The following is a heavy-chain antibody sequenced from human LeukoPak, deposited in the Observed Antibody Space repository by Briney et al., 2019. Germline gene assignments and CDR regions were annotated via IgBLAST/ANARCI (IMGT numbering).Heavy chain of an antibody. V-gene: IGHV3-23*01. CDR3: GKDEQGFGMQPSH. D-gene: IGHD1-14*01. CDR2: ITGSGGST. Sequence: GGSLRLSCAASGFDFGSYAVSWVRQAPGKGLEWVSAITGSGGSTYYADSVKGRFTISRDNPRDTLYLQMNSLRVEDTAFYYCGKDEQGFGMQPSHWVQGTLVTVSS. J-gene: IGHJ4*02. CDR1: GFDFGSYA.